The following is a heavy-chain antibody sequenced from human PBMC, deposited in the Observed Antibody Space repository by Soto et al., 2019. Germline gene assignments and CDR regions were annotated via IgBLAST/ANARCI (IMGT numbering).Heavy chain of an antibody. D-gene: IGHD2-15*01. CDR2: IDWDDDK. CDR1: GFSLSTSGMC. Sequence: SGPTLVNPTQTLTLTCTFSGFSLSTSGMCVSWIRQPPGKALEWLALIDWDDDKYYSTSLKTRLTISKDTSKNQVVLTMTNMDPVDTATYYCARTPKNLVVVAATSYYYYYGMDVWGQGTTVTVSS. V-gene: IGHV2-70*01. J-gene: IGHJ6*02. CDR3: ARTPKNLVVVAATSYYYYYGMDV.